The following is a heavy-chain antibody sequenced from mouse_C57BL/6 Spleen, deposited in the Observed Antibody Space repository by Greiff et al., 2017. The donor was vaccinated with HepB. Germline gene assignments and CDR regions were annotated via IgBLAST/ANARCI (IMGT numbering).Heavy chain of an antibody. CDR1: GFTFSDYG. J-gene: IGHJ1*03. D-gene: IGHD4-1*01. CDR2: ISSGSSTI. V-gene: IGHV5-17*01. CDR3: ALNWDDDWYFDV. Sequence: EVQRVESGGGLVKPGGSLKLSCAASGFTFSDYGMHWVRQAPEKGLEWVAYISSGSSTIYYADTVKGRFTISRDNAKNTLFLQMTSLRSEDTAMYYCALNWDDDWYFDVWGTGTTVTVSS.